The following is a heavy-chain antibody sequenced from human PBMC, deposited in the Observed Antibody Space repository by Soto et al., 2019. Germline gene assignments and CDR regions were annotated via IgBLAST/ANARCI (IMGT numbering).Heavy chain of an antibody. CDR1: GFTFSSYA. V-gene: IGHV3-23*01. D-gene: IGHD3-22*01. CDR3: AKASITMIVVVNNWFDP. J-gene: IGHJ5*02. CDR2: ISGSGGST. Sequence: XGSLLLSCAASGFTFSSYAMSWVRQAPGKGLEWVSAISGSGGSTYYADSVKGRFTISRDNSKNTLYLQMNSLRAEDTAVYYCAKASITMIVVVNNWFDPWGQGTLVTVSA.